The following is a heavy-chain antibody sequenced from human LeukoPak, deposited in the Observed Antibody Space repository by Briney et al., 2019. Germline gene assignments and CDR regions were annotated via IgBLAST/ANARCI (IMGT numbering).Heavy chain of an antibody. V-gene: IGHV1-8*01. D-gene: IGHD3-10*01. J-gene: IGHJ6*03. Sequence: ASVKVSCKPSGYTFTSYDINWVRQATGQGLEWMGWMNPNSGNTGYAQKFQGRVTMTRNTSISTAYMGLSSMRSEDTAVYYCARKRYYYGSGRDLGYYYMDVWGKGTTVTISS. CDR3: ARKRYYYGSGRDLGYYYMDV. CDR1: GYTFTSYD. CDR2: MNPNSGNT.